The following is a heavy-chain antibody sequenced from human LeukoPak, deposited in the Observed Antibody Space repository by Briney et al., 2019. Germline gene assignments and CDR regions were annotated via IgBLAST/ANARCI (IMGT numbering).Heavy chain of an antibody. CDR1: GGAFSGYY. Sequence: PSETLSLTCAVYGGAFSGYYWSWIRQPPGKGLEWIGEINHSGDTKYNPSLKRRVSMSVDVSKDQFSLKLTSLTAADTAVYYCAWGSRNYNNYEGADYWGQGTLVTVSS. CDR2: INHSGDT. V-gene: IGHV4-34*01. J-gene: IGHJ4*02. CDR3: AWGSRNYNNYEGADY. D-gene: IGHD4-11*01.